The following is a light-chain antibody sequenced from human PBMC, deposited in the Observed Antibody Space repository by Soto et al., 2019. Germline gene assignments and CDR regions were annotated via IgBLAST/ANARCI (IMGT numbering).Light chain of an antibody. CDR2: GAS. J-gene: IGKJ4*01. Sequence: EIVLTQSPDTLSLSPGDRATLSCRASQSVSDNLAWYQQKPGQAPRLLIYGASSRATGIPDRFSGSGSGTDFTLTISSLEPEDFAVYYCQQRGNWPLTFGEGTKVDIK. V-gene: IGKV3-11*01. CDR3: QQRGNWPLT. CDR1: QSVSDN.